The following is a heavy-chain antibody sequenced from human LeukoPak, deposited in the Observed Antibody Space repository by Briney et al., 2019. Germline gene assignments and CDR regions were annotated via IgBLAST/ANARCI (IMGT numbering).Heavy chain of an antibody. J-gene: IGHJ5*02. V-gene: IGHV3-21*01. Sequence: GGSLRLSCAASGFIFSDYSMNWVRQTPGKGLEWVSSITTGSSYIYYADSVKGRFTISRDNAKNSLYLQMDSLRAEDTAAYYCARGDNEAWGQGTLVTVSS. CDR2: ITTGSSYI. D-gene: IGHD5-24*01. CDR1: GFIFSDYS. CDR3: ARGDNEA.